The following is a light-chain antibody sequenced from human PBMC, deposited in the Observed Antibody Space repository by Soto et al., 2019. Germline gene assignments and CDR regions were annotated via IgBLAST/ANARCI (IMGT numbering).Light chain of an antibody. CDR3: QQYNADPLT. J-gene: IGKJ4*01. V-gene: IGKV1-5*01. CDR2: DAS. CDR1: QSISSW. Sequence: DIQMSQSPSTLSASVGDRVTITCRASQSISSWLAWYQQKPGEAPKVLIYDASSLKTGVPSRFSGSGSGTEFTLTISSLQPDDFATYYCQQYNADPLTFGGGTKVEFK.